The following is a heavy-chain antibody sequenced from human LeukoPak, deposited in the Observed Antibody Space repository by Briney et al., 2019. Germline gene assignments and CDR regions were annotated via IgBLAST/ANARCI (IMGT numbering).Heavy chain of an antibody. J-gene: IGHJ5*02. D-gene: IGHD2-15*01. Sequence: SETLSLTRTVSGGSISSYYWSWIRQPPGKGLEWIGYISYSGSTNYNPSLKSRVTMSVDTSKNQFSLKLSSVTAADTAVYYCAGCRGGGWQNYFDTWGQGTLVTVSS. CDR2: ISYSGST. CDR1: GGSISSYY. CDR3: AGCRGGGWQNYFDT. V-gene: IGHV4-59*08.